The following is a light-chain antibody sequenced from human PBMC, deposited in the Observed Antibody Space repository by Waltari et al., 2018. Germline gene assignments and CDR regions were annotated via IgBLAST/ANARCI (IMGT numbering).Light chain of an antibody. CDR1: SSDVGRYNF. J-gene: IGLJ3*02. Sequence: QSALTQPASVSGSPGQSITISCTGSSSDVGRYNFVYWYQQHPGKAPKPMIYDVTDCPSGVSNRFSGSKSGNTASLTISGLRPEDEADYYCSSHTTSSTLVFGGGTRVTVL. CDR3: SSHTTSSTLV. V-gene: IGLV2-14*03. CDR2: DVT.